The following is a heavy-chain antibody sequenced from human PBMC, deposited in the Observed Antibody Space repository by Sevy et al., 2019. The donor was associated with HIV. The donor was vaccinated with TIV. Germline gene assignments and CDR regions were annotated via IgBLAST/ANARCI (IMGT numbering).Heavy chain of an antibody. CDR2: IKESGIT. Sequence: SETLSLTCAVHDGSFSGYYWNWIRQLPDKGLEWIGEIKESGITYYNPSLKSRVAISVDTSKKQFSLKLNSVTAADTALYFCARSPPVVVVPGAPSWFDPWGQGTLVTVSS. CDR3: ARSPPVVVVPGAPSWFDP. J-gene: IGHJ5*02. D-gene: IGHD2-2*01. V-gene: IGHV4-34*01. CDR1: DGSFSGYY.